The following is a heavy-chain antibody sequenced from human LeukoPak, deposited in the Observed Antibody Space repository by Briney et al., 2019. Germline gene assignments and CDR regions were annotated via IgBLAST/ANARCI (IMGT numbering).Heavy chain of an antibody. V-gene: IGHV1-2*02. CDR3: ARDARTYYDYVWGSYRYGEFDY. CDR1: GYTFTGYY. Sequence: GASVKVSCKASGYTFTGYYMHWVRQAPGQGLEWMGWINPNSGGTNYAQKFQGRVTMTRGTSISTAYMELSRLRSDDTAVYYCARDARTYYDYVWGSYRYGEFDYWGQGTLVTVSS. CDR2: INPNSGGT. D-gene: IGHD3-16*02. J-gene: IGHJ4*02.